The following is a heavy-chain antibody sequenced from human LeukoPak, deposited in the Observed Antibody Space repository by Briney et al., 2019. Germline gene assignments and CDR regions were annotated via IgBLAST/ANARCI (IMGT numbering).Heavy chain of an antibody. J-gene: IGHJ5*01. CDR3: ARDRSCTSCYMGSYNWFDS. Sequence: ASENLSRTGTVSSGTISSLYWSWLPQPPGKGLEGIMRIYSSGTTNSNPSLNSRVTMSVDTSKNQFSLTLSSVTAADTAVYYCARDRSCTSCYMGSYNWFDSWGQGTLVTVSS. D-gene: IGHD2-2*02. CDR1: SGTISSLY. CDR2: IYSSGTT. V-gene: IGHV4-4*07.